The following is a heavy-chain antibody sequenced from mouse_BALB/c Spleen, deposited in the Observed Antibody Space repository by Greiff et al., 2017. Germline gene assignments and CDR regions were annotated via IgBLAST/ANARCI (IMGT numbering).Heavy chain of an antibody. CDR3: ARDYPYAMDY. D-gene: IGHD5-5*01. CDR2: IDPENGNT. Sequence: VQLQQSGAELVRPGALVKLSCKASGFNIKDYYMHWVKQRPEQGLEWIGWIDPENGNTIYDPKFQGKASITADTSSNTAYLQLSSLTSEDTAVYYCARDYPYAMDYWGQGTSDTVSS. V-gene: IGHV14-1*02. CDR1: GFNIKDYY. J-gene: IGHJ4*01.